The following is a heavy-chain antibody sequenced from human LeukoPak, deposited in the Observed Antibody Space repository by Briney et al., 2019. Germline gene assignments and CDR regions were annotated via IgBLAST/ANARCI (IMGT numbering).Heavy chain of an antibody. CDR2: ISGSSGST. Sequence: GGSLRLSCAASGFSFSSYVMSWVRRAPGKGLEWVSGISGSSGSTYYADSVKGRFTISRDNSKNTLYLQMNSLRAEDTAVYYCAKQVKWELLGYFDYWGQGTLVTVSS. CDR1: GFSFSSYV. D-gene: IGHD1-26*01. CDR3: AKQVKWELLGYFDY. J-gene: IGHJ4*02. V-gene: IGHV3-23*01.